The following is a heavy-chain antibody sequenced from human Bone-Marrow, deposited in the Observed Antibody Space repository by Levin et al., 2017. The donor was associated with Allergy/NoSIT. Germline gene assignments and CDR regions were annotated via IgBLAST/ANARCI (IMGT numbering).Heavy chain of an antibody. CDR1: SGSIRSHY. D-gene: IGHD3-22*01. Sequence: HSQTLSLTCTVSSGSIRSHYWSWIRQPPGKGLEWIAYIYYNGDTNYNPSLRSRVTISVDTSKSDFSLRLSSVTAADTAVYYCAGEVRTSGYLTWFHPWGQGTLVTVSS. CDR2: IYYNGDT. J-gene: IGHJ5*02. V-gene: IGHV4-59*11. CDR3: AGEVRTSGYLTWFHP.